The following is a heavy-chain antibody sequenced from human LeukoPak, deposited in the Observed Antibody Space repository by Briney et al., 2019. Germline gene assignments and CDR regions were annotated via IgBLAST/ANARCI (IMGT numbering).Heavy chain of an antibody. CDR2: IYHSGST. D-gene: IGHD2-21*02. V-gene: IGHV4-38-2*02. CDR1: GYSISSGYY. Sequence: SETLSLTCTVSGYSISSGYYWGWIRQPPGKGLEWIGSIYHSGSTYYNPSIKSRVTISVDTTKNQFSLKLSSVTAADTAVYYCAREWIGGDCYLDWGQGTLVTVSS. CDR3: AREWIGGDCYLD. J-gene: IGHJ4*02.